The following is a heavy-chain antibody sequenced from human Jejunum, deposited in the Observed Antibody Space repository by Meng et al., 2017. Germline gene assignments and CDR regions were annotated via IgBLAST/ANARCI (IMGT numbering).Heavy chain of an antibody. V-gene: IGHV4-61*02. D-gene: IGHD2-8*02. CDR2: IYSSGTT. J-gene: IGHJ6*02. CDR3: AREKGYCTGGICYFYAVDV. Sequence: SETLSLTCSVSGGSINSGGYYWTWIRQPAGKGLEWIGRIYSSGTTYYNSSLKSRVTISLDTSRNQFSLRVSSVTAADTAVYYCAREKGYCTGGICYFYAVDVWGQGTTVTASS. CDR1: GGSINSGGYY.